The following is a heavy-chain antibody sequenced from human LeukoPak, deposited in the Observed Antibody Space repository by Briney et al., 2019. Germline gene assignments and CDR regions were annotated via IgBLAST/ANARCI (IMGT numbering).Heavy chain of an antibody. CDR1: GFTFSSYS. J-gene: IGHJ4*02. D-gene: IGHD4-17*01. Sequence: GGSLRLFCAASGFTFSSYSMNWVRQAPGKGLEWVAVISYDGSNKYYADSVKGRFTISRDNSKNTLYLQMNSLRAEDTAVYYCARDYGVDYWGQGTLVTVSS. CDR3: ARDYGVDY. CDR2: ISYDGSNK. V-gene: IGHV3-30*03.